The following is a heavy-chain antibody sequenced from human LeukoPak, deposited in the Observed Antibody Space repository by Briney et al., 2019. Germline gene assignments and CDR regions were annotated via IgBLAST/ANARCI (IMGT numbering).Heavy chain of an antibody. Sequence: GGSLRLSCAASGFIVSTNYMSWVRQAPGKGLEWVSVIYSDDTTYYADSVKGRFTISRDNSKNTLYLQTNSLRDEDTAVYYCARDLHSSSWDWGRGTLVTVSS. D-gene: IGHD6-13*01. CDR2: IYSDDTT. CDR1: GFIVSTNY. V-gene: IGHV3-66*01. CDR3: ARDLHSSSWD. J-gene: IGHJ4*02.